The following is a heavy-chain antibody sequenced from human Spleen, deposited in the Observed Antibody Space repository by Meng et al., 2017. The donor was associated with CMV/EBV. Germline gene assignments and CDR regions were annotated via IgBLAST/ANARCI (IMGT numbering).Heavy chain of an antibody. V-gene: IGHV3-21*04. CDR1: GFTFSSYS. CDR3: VKDRVPDYYDYEGGLDV. CDR2: ISSTSRYI. Sequence: GGSLRLSCAASGFTFSSYSMNWVRQAPGKGLEWVSSISSTSRYIYYADSGKGRFTISRDNAKNSLCLQMNSLRAEDTAIYYCVKDRVPDYYDYEGGLDVWGQGTTVTVSS. D-gene: IGHD3-22*01. J-gene: IGHJ6*02.